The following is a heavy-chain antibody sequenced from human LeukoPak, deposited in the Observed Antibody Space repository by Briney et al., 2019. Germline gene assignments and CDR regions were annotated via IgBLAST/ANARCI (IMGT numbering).Heavy chain of an antibody. CDR2: IYYSGST. CDR1: GGSISSYY. D-gene: IGHD6-13*01. V-gene: IGHV4-59*01. CDR3: AREVLQQLYAFDI. J-gene: IGHJ3*02. Sequence: SETLSLTCTVSGGSISSYYWSWIRQPPGKGLEWIGYIYYSGSTNYNPSLKSRVTISVDTSKNQFSLKLSSVTAADTAVYYCAREVLQQLYAFDIWGQGTMVTVS.